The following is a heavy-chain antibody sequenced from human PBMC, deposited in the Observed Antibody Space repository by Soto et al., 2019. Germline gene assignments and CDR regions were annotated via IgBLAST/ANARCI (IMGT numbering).Heavy chain of an antibody. D-gene: IGHD2-2*01. J-gene: IGHJ4*02. CDR2: ISGSGGST. CDR1: GFTFSSYA. Sequence: GGSLRLSCAASGFTFSSYAMSWVRQAPGKGLEWVSAISGSGGSTYYADSVKGRFTISRDNSKNTLYLQMNSLRAEDTAVYYCAKGLILVVPAATYFDSWGQGTLVTVSS. CDR3: AKGLILVVPAATYFDS. V-gene: IGHV3-23*01.